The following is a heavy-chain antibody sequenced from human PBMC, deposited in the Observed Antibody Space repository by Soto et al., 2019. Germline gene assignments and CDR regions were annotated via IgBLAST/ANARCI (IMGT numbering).Heavy chain of an antibody. D-gene: IGHD1-26*01. CDR3: PRLTAGGSYGVRN. J-gene: IGHJ4*02. V-gene: IGHV5-51*01. Sequence: GESLKISCKGSGYSFTSYWIGWVRQMPGKGLEWMWINDTGDSDTRYSPSFQGQVTTSAEETISTAYPQWSSLKASDTAMYYCPRLTAGGSYGVRNWGQVTLVTVSS. CDR2: NDTGDSDT. CDR1: GYSFTSYW.